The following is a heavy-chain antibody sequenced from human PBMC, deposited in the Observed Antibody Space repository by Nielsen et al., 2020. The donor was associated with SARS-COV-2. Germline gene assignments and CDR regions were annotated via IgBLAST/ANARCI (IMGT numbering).Heavy chain of an antibody. CDR2: IGVSGGGT. D-gene: IGHD6-19*01. CDR1: GFTFSNFA. Sequence: GESLTISCAASGFTFSNFAMNWVRQAPGKGLEWVSTIGVSGGGTYYADSLKGRFTISRDNSKNTLYLQMNSLGADDTAIYYCTRRVAGGTMDVWGQGTTVTVSS. V-gene: IGHV3-23*01. CDR3: TRRVAGGTMDV. J-gene: IGHJ6*02.